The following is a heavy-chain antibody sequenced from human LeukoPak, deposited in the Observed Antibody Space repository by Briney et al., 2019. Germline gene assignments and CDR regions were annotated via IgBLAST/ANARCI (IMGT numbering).Heavy chain of an antibody. D-gene: IGHD2-2*01. CDR2: ISAYNGNT. CDR3: ATEFCSSSSCPPIRGYSYGYGGY. CDR1: GYTFTSYG. V-gene: IGHV1-18*01. Sequence: GASVKVSCKASGYTFTSYGISWVRQAPGQGLEWMGWISAYNGNTNYAQKLQGRVTMTTDTSTSTAYMELRYLRSDDTAVYYCATEFCSSSSCPPIRGYSYGYGGYWGQGTLVTVSS. J-gene: IGHJ4*02.